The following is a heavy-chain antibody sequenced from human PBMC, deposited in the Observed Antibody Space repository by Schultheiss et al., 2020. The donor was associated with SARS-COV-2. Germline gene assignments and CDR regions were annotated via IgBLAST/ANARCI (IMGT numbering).Heavy chain of an antibody. J-gene: IGHJ4*02. CDR2: ISSSGSTI. CDR1: GFTFSSYW. CDR3: AKDSYDWHQIDY. D-gene: IGHD1-1*01. V-gene: IGHV3-48*01. Sequence: GESLKISCAASGFTFSSYWMSWVRQAPGKGLEWVSYISSSGSTIYYADSVKGRFTISRDNSKNTLYLQMNSLRAEDTAVYYCAKDSYDWHQIDYWGQGTLVTVSS.